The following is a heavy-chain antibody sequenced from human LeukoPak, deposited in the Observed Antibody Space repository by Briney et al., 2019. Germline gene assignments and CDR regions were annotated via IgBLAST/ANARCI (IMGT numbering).Heavy chain of an antibody. J-gene: IGHJ4*02. D-gene: IGHD2-2*02. V-gene: IGHV1-18*01. CDR3: ARDPGSYCSSTSCYSFDY. Sequence: EASVKVSCKASGYTFTSYGISWVRQAPGQGLEWMGWISAYSGNTNYAQKLQGRVTMTTDTSTSTAYMELRSLRSDDTAVYYCARDPGSYCSSTSCYSFDYWGQGTLVTVSS. CDR2: ISAYSGNT. CDR1: GYTFTSYG.